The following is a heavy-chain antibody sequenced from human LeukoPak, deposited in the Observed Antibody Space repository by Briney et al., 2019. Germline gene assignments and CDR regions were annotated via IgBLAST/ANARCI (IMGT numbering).Heavy chain of an antibody. J-gene: IGHJ4*02. CDR3: ARRIGVGSYDY. D-gene: IGHD6-19*01. V-gene: IGHV5-51*01. CDR1: GYSFTNYW. Sequence: GEPLKISGKGSGYSFTNYWIGWVRQMPGKGLGWMGIIYPGDSDTRTSPSFQGQVTISADKSINTAYLQWSSLKASDTAIYYCARRIGVGSYDYWGQGTLVTVSS. CDR2: IYPGDSDT.